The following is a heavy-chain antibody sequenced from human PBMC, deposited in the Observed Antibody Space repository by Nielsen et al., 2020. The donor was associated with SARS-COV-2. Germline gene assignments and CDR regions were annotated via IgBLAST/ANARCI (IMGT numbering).Heavy chain of an antibody. CDR1: GFTFGDYA. J-gene: IGHJ5*02. D-gene: IGHD3-3*01. Sequence: GESLKISCTASGFTFGDYAMSWFRQAPGKGLEWVGFIRSKAYGGTTEYAASVKGRFTISRDDSKSIAYLQMNSLKTEDTAVYYCTRAKGVVNPYNWFDPWGQGTLVTVSS. CDR2: IRSKAYGGTT. CDR3: TRAKGVVNPYNWFDP. V-gene: IGHV3-49*03.